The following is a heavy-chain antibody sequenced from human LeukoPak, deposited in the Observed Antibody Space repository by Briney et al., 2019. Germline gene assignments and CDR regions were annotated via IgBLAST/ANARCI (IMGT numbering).Heavy chain of an antibody. J-gene: IGHJ5*02. CDR3: ATTYSGSYLSFDP. Sequence: SETLSLTCTVSGGSISSYHWSWIRQPPGKGLEWIGYIYYSGSTNYNPSLKSRVTISVDTSKNQFSLKLSSVTAADTAVYYCATTYSGSYLSFDPWGQGTLVTVSS. CDR1: GGSISSYH. CDR2: IYYSGST. D-gene: IGHD1-26*01. V-gene: IGHV4-59*08.